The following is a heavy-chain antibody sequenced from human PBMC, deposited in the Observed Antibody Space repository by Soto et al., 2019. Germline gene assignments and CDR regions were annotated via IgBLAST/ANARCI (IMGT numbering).Heavy chain of an antibody. CDR2: VYHTWDT. J-gene: IGHJ5*02. CDR1: GGTVASSHW. D-gene: IGHD1-26*01. CDR3: AREIVSAGGNNCFDP. Sequence: QVQLQESGPRLVKPSGSLSLTCGVSGGTVASSHWWSWVRQSPGGGLEWIGNVYHTWDTNLNPYLQSRVTISVDKSNNQFSLRLNSLTAADTAVYFCAREIVSAGGNNCFDPWGPGTLVTVSS. V-gene: IGHV4-4*02.